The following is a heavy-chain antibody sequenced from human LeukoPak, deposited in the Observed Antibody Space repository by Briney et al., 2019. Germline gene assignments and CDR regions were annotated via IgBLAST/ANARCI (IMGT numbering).Heavy chain of an antibody. D-gene: IGHD3-10*01. CDR1: GGTFSSYA. J-gene: IGHJ4*02. CDR3: ARDLNPLWFGELYTFDY. V-gene: IGHV1-3*01. CDR2: INAGNGNT. Sequence: ASVKVSCKASGGTFSSYAISWVRQAPGQGLEWMGWINAGNGNTKYSQKFQGRVTITRDTSASTAYMELSSLRSEDTAVYYCARDLNPLWFGELYTFDYWGQGTLVTVSS.